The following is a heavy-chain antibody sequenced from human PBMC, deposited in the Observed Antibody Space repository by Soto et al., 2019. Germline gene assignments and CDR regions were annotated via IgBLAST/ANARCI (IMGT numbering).Heavy chain of an antibody. CDR2: IYYSGST. D-gene: IGHD6-6*01. V-gene: IGHV4-39*01. CDR3: ARPRDSSSSSNAFDI. CDR1: GGSISSSSYY. Sequence: QLQLQESGPGLVKPSETLSLTCTVSGGSISSSSYYWGWIRQPPGKGLEWIGSIYYSGSTYYNPSLKSRVTIAVDTSKNQHPTKLSSVTAEDTAVYYCARPRDSSSSSNAFDIGGQGTMVTVSS. J-gene: IGHJ3*02.